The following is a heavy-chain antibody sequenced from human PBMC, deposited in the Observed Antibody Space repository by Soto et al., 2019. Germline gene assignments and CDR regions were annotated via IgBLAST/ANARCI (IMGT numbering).Heavy chain of an antibody. CDR3: AKDGGGYDSSGYYSYQPPRGMDV. V-gene: IGHV3-23*01. CDR2: ISGSGGST. J-gene: IGHJ6*02. Sequence: GKGLEWVSAISGSGGSTYYADSVKGRFTISRDNSRNTLYLQMNSLRAEDTAVYYCAKDGGGYDSSGYYSYQPPRGMDVWGQGTTVTVSS. D-gene: IGHD3-22*01.